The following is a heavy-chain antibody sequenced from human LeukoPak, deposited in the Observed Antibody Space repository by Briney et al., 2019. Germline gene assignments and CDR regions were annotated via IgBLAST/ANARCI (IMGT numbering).Heavy chain of an antibody. J-gene: IGHJ5*02. D-gene: IGHD2-2*01. CDR1: GGTFSRYA. CDR2: IIPIFGTA. V-gene: IGHV1-69*05. CDR3: AAAAPLASTPYNWFDP. Sequence: SVKDSCKASGGTFSRYAISWVRQAPGQGLEWMGGIIPIFGTANYAQKFQGRVTITTDESTSTAYMELSSLRSEDTAVYYCAAAAPLASTPYNWFDPWGQGTLVTVSS.